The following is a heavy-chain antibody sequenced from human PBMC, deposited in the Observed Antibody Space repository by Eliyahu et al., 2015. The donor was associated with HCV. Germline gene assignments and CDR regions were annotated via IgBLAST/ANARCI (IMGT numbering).Heavy chain of an antibody. Sequence: QVQLQESGPGLVKPSETLSLTCTVSGGSISSYYWSWIRQPPGKGLEWIGYIYYSGSTNYNPSLKSRVTISVDTSKNQFSLKLSSVTAADTAVYYCARAVYGDYLDYWGQGTLVTVSS. CDR3: ARAVYGDYLDY. J-gene: IGHJ4*02. D-gene: IGHD4-17*01. CDR2: IYYSGST. CDR1: GGSISSYY. V-gene: IGHV4-59*01.